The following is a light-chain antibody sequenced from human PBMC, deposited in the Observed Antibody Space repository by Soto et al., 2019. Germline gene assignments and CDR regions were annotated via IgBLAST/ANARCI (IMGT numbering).Light chain of an antibody. J-gene: IGLJ7*01. CDR1: SGHSNYA. Sequence: QLVLTQSPSASASLGASVKLTCTLSSGHSNYAIAWHQQQPETGPRYLMKVNSGGSHIKGDGIPDRFSGSSSGAERYLFIPRPKSEAGADFCCQPGGPGSASVLFGGGPHLTV. CDR3: QPGGPGSASVL. V-gene: IGLV4-69*01. CDR2: VNSGGSH.